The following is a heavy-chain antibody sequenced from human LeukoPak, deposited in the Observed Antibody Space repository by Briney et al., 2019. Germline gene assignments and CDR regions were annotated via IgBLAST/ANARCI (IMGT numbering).Heavy chain of an antibody. Sequence: GGSLRLSWAASGFTFISYWLGSVRPPLGQGLEWVDKIKQDGSEKYHVASVKGRFTISRDNAKNSLYLQMNSQRAEDTAVYYCAREAREWMVCDYWGQGTLVTVSS. CDR3: AREAREWMVCDY. J-gene: IGHJ4*02. CDR1: GFTFISYW. CDR2: IKQDGSEK. V-gene: IGHV3-7*03. D-gene: IGHD6-19*01.